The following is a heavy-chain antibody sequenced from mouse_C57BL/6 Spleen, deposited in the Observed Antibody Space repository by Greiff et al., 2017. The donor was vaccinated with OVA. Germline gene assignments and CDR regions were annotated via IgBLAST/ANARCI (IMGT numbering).Heavy chain of an antibody. D-gene: IGHD1-1*01. CDR1: GFTFSSYA. J-gene: IGHJ4*01. CDR2: ISDGGSYT. Sequence: EVQLVESGGGLVKPGGSLKLSCAASGFTFSSYAMSWVRQTPEKRLEWVATISDGGSYTYYPDNVKGRFTISRDNAKNNLYLQMSHLKSEDTAMYYCARGGITTVVAPYAMDYWGQGTSVTVSS. V-gene: IGHV5-4*01. CDR3: ARGGITTVVAPYAMDY.